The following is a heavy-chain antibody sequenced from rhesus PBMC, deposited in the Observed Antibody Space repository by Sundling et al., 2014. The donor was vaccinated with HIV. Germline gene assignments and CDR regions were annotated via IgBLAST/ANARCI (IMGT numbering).Heavy chain of an antibody. CDR3: ARVIFTSSGNY. J-gene: IGHJ6*01. CDR1: GGSISSSNW. V-gene: IGHV4-93*01. Sequence: QVQLQESGPAVVKPSETLSLICAVSGGSISSSNWWSWIRQSPGKGLEWIGGIYGGSGDTYYNPSLKSRVTISKDTSKNQFSLRLTSVTAADTAVYYCARVIFTSSGNYWGQGVVVTVSS. CDR2: IYGGSGDT. D-gene: IGHD1-44*01.